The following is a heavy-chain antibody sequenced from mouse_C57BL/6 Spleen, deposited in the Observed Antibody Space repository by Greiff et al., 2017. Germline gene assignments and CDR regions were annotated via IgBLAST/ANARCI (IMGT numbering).Heavy chain of an antibody. D-gene: IGHD1-1*01. J-gene: IGHJ3*01. CDR3: AREGYYPFAY. V-gene: IGHV5-4*01. Sequence: EVQVVESGGGLVKPGGSLKLSCAASGFTFSSYAMSWVRQTPEKRLEWVATISDGGSYTYYPDNVKGRFTISRDNAKNNLYLQMSHLKSEDTAMYYCAREGYYPFAYWGQGTLVTVSA. CDR1: GFTFSSYA. CDR2: ISDGGSYT.